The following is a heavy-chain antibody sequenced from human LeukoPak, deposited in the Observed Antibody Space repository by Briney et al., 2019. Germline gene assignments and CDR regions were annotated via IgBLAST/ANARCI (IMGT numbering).Heavy chain of an antibody. Sequence: GGSLRLSCAASGFSFSSYWMSWVRQTPEKGLEFVANIDQGGSVKNYMDSLKGRCTISRDNAKKSLYLEINSLRADDTAVYYCARDPESSSFDLWGRGALVTVSS. CDR3: ARDPESSSFDL. V-gene: IGHV3-7*01. CDR2: IDQGGSVK. CDR1: GFSFSSYW. D-gene: IGHD6-13*01. J-gene: IGHJ4*02.